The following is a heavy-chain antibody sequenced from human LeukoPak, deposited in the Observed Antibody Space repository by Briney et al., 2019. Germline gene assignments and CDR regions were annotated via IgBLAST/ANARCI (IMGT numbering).Heavy chain of an antibody. D-gene: IGHD4-11*01. CDR1: GFTLDDYG. V-gene: IGHV3-20*04. J-gene: IGHJ6*03. CDR3: ARATTVTTDGYYYYMDV. Sequence: GGSLRLSCAASGFTLDDYGMSWVRQAPGKGLEWVSGINWNGGSAGYADSVKGRFTISRDNAKNSLYLQMNSLRAEDTALYYCARATTVTTDGYYYYMDVWGKGTTVTVSS. CDR2: INWNGGSA.